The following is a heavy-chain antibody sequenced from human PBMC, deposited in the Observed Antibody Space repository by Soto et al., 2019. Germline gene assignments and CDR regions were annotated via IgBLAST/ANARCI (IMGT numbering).Heavy chain of an antibody. V-gene: IGHV4-30-2*02. Sequence: PSETLSLTCAVSGGSISSGGYSWSWIRQPPGKGLEWIGYIYHSGSTYYNPSLKSRVTISVDRSKNQFSLKLSSVTAADTAVYYCARAYGGYADYWGPGALVTVSS. CDR2: IYHSGST. D-gene: IGHD5-12*01. CDR1: GGSISSGGYS. J-gene: IGHJ4*02. CDR3: ARAYGGYADY.